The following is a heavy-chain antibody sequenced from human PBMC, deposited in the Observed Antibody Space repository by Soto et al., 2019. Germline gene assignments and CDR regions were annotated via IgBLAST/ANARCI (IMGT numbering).Heavy chain of an antibody. V-gene: IGHV1-69*02. CDR3: PITYCRDNSSPRDFDF. D-gene: IGHD2-21*01. Sequence: QVQVVQSGAEVKKPESSVKVSCKPSGGTFNTYTVNWVRLAPGHGLEWRGRFIPILDMATYAQKFQDRVTITADRSTFTAYRELNSLSSDDTAVYYCPITYCRDNSSPRDFDFWGPGTRVTVSS. CDR1: GGTFNTYT. J-gene: IGHJ4*02. CDR2: FIPILDMA.